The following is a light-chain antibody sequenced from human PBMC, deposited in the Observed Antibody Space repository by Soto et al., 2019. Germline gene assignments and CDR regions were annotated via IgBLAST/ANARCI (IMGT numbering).Light chain of an antibody. Sequence: DIQMTQSPSSVSASVGDRVTITCRASQGISSWLAWYQQKPGKAHKLLIYAASSLQSGVPSRFSGSGSRTDGTLTMSSPQLEDFATYYWHQAKSFPLTFGGGAKVEIK. J-gene: IGKJ4*01. V-gene: IGKV1-12*01. CDR1: QGISSW. CDR2: AAS. CDR3: HQAKSFPLT.